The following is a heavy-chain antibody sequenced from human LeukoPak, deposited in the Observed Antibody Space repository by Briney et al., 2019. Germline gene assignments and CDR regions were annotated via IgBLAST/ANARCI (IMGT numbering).Heavy chain of an antibody. D-gene: IGHD5-24*01. CDR1: GGSISSSSYY. Sequence: SETLSLTCTVSGGSISSSSYYWGWIRQPPGKGLEWIGSIYYSGSTYYNPPLKSRVTISVDTSKNQFSLKLSSVTAADTAVYYCARLGDGYNSIIDYWGQGTLVTVSS. J-gene: IGHJ4*02. CDR3: ARLGDGYNSIIDY. V-gene: IGHV4-39*01. CDR2: IYYSGST.